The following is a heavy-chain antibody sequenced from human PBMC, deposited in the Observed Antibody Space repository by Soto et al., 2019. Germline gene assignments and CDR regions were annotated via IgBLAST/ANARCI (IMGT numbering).Heavy chain of an antibody. CDR2: IYYSGST. CDR1: GGSLRNFF. J-gene: IGHJ6*02. D-gene: IGHD1-7*01. CDR3: ARDRLELNYYYYGMDV. Sequence: SETLSLTCTVSGGSLRNFFWSWIRQPPGKGLEWIGYIYYSGSTYYNPSLKSRVTISVDTSKNQFSLKLSSVTAADTAVYYCARDRLELNYYYYGMDVWGQGTTVTVSS. V-gene: IGHV4-59*12.